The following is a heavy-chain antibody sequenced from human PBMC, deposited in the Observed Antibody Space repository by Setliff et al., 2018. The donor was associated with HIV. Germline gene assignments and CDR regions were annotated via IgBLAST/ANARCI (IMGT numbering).Heavy chain of an antibody. Sequence: LRLSCAASGFSFSIYAMSWVRQAPGKGLEWVSVIYIGGSAFYTDSVKGRFTISRDNSKNTLYLHMNSLRAEDTAVYYCATLRQQLITGWFDPWGQGTLVTVSS. V-gene: IGHV3-53*01. D-gene: IGHD6-13*01. CDR2: IYIGGSA. CDR3: ATLRQQLITGWFDP. J-gene: IGHJ5*02. CDR1: GFSFSIYA.